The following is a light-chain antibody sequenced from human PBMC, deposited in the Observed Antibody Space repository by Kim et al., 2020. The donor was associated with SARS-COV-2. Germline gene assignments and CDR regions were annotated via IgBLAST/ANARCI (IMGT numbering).Light chain of an antibody. Sequence: SYELTQPPSVSVSPGQTASITCSGDKLGTKYTCWYQQRPGRSPVLVISEDTKRPSGIPERFSGSNSGNTATLTIVGTLAMDEADYYCQAWDSTTLLFGGGTQLTVL. V-gene: IGLV3-1*01. CDR2: EDT. J-gene: IGLJ2*01. CDR1: KLGTKY. CDR3: QAWDSTTLL.